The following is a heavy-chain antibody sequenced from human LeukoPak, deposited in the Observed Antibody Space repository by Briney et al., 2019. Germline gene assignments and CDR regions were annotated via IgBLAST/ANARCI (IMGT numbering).Heavy chain of an antibody. J-gene: IGHJ4*02. CDR1: GGSISSSRYY. V-gene: IGHV4-39*01. CDR2: IYYSGST. D-gene: IGHD3-10*01. Sequence: SENLSLTCTVSGGSISSSRYYLGWIRQPPGKGLEWIGSIYYSGSTYYNPSLKSRVTISVDTSKNQFSLKLSSVTAADMAVYYCARGSNMVRGVIRYWGQGTLVTVSS. CDR3: ARGSNMVRGVIRY.